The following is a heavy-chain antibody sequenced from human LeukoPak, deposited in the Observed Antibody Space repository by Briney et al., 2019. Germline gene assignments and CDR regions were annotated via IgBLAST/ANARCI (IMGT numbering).Heavy chain of an antibody. Sequence: GESLKISCKGSGYNFITYWIGWVRQMPGKGLEWMGIIYPSNSDTRYSLSFQGQVTFSADKSISTAYLQWSSLKASDTAVYYCARHRVDSSSPRGMDVWGQGTTVTVSS. CDR1: GYNFITYW. J-gene: IGHJ6*02. CDR3: ARHRVDSSSPRGMDV. V-gene: IGHV5-51*01. CDR2: IYPSNSDT. D-gene: IGHD6-13*01.